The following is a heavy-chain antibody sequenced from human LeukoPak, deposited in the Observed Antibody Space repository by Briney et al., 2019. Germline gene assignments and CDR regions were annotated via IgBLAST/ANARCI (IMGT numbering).Heavy chain of an antibody. CDR1: GYSLCSYG. J-gene: IGHJ4*02. CDR2: ISAYNGNT. D-gene: IGHD1-14*01. CDR3: ARGYKPPDFDY. Sequence: GASVKVSCKASGYSLCSYGITWVRQAPGQGLEWMGWISAYNGNTNYAQNLQGRVTTTTDTSTSTAYMELRTLTSDDTAVYYCARGYKPPDFDYWDQGTLVTVSS. V-gene: IGHV1-18*01.